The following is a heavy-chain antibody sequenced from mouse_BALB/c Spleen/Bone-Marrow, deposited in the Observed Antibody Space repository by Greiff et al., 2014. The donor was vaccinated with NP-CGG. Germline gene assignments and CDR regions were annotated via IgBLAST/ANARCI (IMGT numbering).Heavy chain of an antibody. J-gene: IGHJ2*01. V-gene: IGHV5-17*02. CDR2: ISSGSSTV. CDR1: GFTFSSFG. Sequence: EVKLVESGGGLVQPGGSRKLSCAASGFTFSSFGMHWVRQAPEKGLEGVAYISSGSSTVYYADKVMGRFTISRNNPKNTLFLQMTSLRSEDTAMYYCARSGSSSGYFDYWGQGTTLTVSS. D-gene: IGHD1-1*01. CDR3: ARSGSSSGYFDY.